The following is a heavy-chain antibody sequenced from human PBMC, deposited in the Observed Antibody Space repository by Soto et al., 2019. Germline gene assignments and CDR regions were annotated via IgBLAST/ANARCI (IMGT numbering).Heavy chain of an antibody. Sequence: KTGGSLRLSCAASGFTFSNAWMSWVRQAPGKGLEWVGRIKSKTDGGTTDYAAPVKGRFTISRDDSKNTLYLQMNSLKTEDTAVYYCTTDYYDSSGYYYYPGHAFDIWGQGTMVTVSS. J-gene: IGHJ3*02. V-gene: IGHV3-15*01. CDR2: IKSKTDGGTT. CDR1: GFTFSNAW. CDR3: TTDYYDSSGYYYYPGHAFDI. D-gene: IGHD3-22*01.